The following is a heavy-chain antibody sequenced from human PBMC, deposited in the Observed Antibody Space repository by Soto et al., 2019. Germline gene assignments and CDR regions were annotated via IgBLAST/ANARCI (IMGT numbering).Heavy chain of an antibody. CDR3: ARVCVRGYSYTWAFDI. Sequence: ASVKVSCRASGYTFTSYYMHWVRQAPGRGLQWMGIINPSGGSTSYAQKFQGRVTMTRDTSTSTVYMELSSLRSEDTAVYYCARVCVRGYSYTWAFDIWGQGTMVTV. V-gene: IGHV1-46*01. J-gene: IGHJ3*02. D-gene: IGHD5-18*01. CDR1: GYTFTSYY. CDR2: INPSGGST.